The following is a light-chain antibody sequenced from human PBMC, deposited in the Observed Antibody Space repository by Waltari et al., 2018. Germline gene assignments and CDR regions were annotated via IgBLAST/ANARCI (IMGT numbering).Light chain of an antibody. V-gene: IGLV3-19*01. CDR2: GKN. CDR1: SLRSYY. CDR3: NSRDSSGNHLRV. Sequence: SSELTQDPAVSVALGQPVRITCQGDSLRSYYASWYQQKTGQAPVLVIYGKNNRPAAIPDRFSGASSGNTASLTITGAQAEDEADYCCNSRDSSGNHLRVVGGGTKLTVL. J-gene: IGLJ2*01.